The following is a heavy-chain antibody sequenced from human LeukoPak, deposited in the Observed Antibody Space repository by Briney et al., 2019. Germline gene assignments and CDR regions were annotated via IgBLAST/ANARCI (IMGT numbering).Heavy chain of an antibody. J-gene: IGHJ4*02. CDR3: ARVYGSGSRFYFDY. D-gene: IGHD3-10*01. Sequence: SETLSLTCAVSGGSISSGGYSWSWIRQPPGKGLEWIGYIYHSGSTYYNPSLKSRVTMSVDRSKNQFSLKLSSVTAADTAVYYCARVYGSGSRFYFDYWGQGTLVTVSS. CDR2: IYHSGST. CDR1: GGSISSGGYS. V-gene: IGHV4-30-2*01.